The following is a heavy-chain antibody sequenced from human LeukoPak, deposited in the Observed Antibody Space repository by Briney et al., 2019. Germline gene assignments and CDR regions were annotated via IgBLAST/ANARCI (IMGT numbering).Heavy chain of an antibody. CDR1: GGSISSGSYY. Sequence: PSETLSLTCTVSGGSISSGSYYWSWIRQPAGKGLEWIGRIYTSGSTNYNPSLKSRVTISVDTSKNQFSLKLSSVTAADTAVYYCARRLLGSSWYFDYWGQGTLVTVSS. CDR2: IYTSGST. J-gene: IGHJ4*02. D-gene: IGHD6-13*01. CDR3: ARRLLGSSWYFDY. V-gene: IGHV4-61*02.